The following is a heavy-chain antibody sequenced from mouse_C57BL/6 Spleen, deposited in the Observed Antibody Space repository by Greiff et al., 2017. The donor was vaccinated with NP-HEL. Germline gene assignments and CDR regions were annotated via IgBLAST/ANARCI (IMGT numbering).Heavy chain of an antibody. CDR2: IDPENGDT. V-gene: IGHV14-4*01. Sequence: VHVKQSGAELVRPGASVKLSCTASGFNIKDDYMHWVKQRPEQGLEWIGWIDPENGDTEYASKFQGKATITADTSSNTAYLQLSSLTSEDTAVYYCTTHKGFDYWGQGTTLTVSS. CDR1: GFNIKDDY. CDR3: TTHKGFDY. D-gene: IGHD6-1*01. J-gene: IGHJ2*01.